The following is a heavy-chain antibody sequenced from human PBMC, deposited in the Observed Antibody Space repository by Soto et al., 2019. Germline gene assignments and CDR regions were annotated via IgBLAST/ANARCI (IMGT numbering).Heavy chain of an antibody. J-gene: IGHJ4*02. CDR2: INPSGGST. Sequence: QVQLVQSGAEVKKPGASVKVSCKASGYTFTSYYMHWVRQAPGQGLEWMGIINPSGGSTSYAQKFQGRVTMNRDTSTSTVYMELSSLRSEDTAVYYCARVRLTFGGVIVFDYWGQGTLVTVSS. CDR3: ARVRLTFGGVIVFDY. CDR1: GYTFTSYY. V-gene: IGHV1-46*03. D-gene: IGHD3-16*02.